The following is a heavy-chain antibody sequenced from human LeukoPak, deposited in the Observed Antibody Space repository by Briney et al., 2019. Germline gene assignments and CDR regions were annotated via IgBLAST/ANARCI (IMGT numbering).Heavy chain of an antibody. Sequence: SVKVSCKASGGTFSSYAISWVRQAPGQGLEWMGRIIPILGIANYAQKFQGRVTITADKSTSTAYMELRSPRSDDTAVYYCARRHCSGGSCYFDYWGQGTLVTVSS. CDR3: ARRHCSGGSCYFDY. J-gene: IGHJ4*02. V-gene: IGHV1-69*04. D-gene: IGHD2-15*01. CDR2: IIPILGIA. CDR1: GGTFSSYA.